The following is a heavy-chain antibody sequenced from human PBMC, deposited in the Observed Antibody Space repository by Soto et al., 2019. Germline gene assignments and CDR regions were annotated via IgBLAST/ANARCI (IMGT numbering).Heavy chain of an antibody. J-gene: IGHJ4*02. CDR3: ARVLDYYDSSGSGGAIDY. V-gene: IGHV1-69*01. D-gene: IGHD3-22*01. CDR1: GGTFSSYA. Sequence: QVQLVQSGAEVKKPGSSVKVSCKASGGTFSSYAISWVRQAPGQGLEWMGGIIPIFGTANYAQKFQGRVTITADESTSTAYMELSSLRSEDTAVYYCARVLDYYDSSGSGGAIDYWGQGTLVTVSS. CDR2: IIPIFGTA.